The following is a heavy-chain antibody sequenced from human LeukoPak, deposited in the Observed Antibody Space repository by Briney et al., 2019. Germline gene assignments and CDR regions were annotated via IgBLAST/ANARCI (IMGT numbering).Heavy chain of an antibody. V-gene: IGHV4-61*01. Sequence: SETLSLTCAVSGGSVNRGTFFWTWIRKPPGKGLEWIGYISNSGSTNYHPSLKSRVTISSDTSKTQFTLKLSSVTAADTAVYYCARGYYYDSSGYSGFDYWGQGTLVTVSS. CDR2: ISNSGST. D-gene: IGHD3-22*01. CDR3: ARGYYYDSSGYSGFDY. J-gene: IGHJ4*02. CDR1: GGSVNRGTFF.